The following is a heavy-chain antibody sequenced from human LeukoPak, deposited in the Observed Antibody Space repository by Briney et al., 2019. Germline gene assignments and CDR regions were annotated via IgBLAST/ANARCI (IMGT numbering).Heavy chain of an antibody. CDR3: ARPYYHGNNGRSAVDI. CDR2: IYPGDSDT. Sequence: GESLKISCKGSGYSFSRYWIGWVRQMPGKGLEWMGIIYPGDSDTRYSPSFQGQVTISVDESISTAYLQWSSLKASDTAMYYCARPYYHGNNGRSAVDIWGQGTLVTVSS. J-gene: IGHJ3*02. V-gene: IGHV5-51*01. D-gene: IGHD3-10*01. CDR1: GYSFSRYW.